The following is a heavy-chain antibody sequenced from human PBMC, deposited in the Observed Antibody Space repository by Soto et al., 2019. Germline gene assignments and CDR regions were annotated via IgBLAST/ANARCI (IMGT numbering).Heavy chain of an antibody. V-gene: IGHV5-10-1*01. CDR1: GYSITSYW. CDR3: ARLATKEQLWTLYYYYYGMDV. D-gene: IGHD5-18*01. Sequence: PGESLKISCKGSGYSITSYWISWVRQMPGKGLEWMGRIDPSDSYTNYSPSFQGHVTISADKSISTAYLQWSSLKASDTAMYYCARLATKEQLWTLYYYYYGMDVWGQGTTVTVSS. CDR2: IDPSDSYT. J-gene: IGHJ6*02.